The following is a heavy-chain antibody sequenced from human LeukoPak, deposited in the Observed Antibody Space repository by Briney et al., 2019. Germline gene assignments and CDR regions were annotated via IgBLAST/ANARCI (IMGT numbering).Heavy chain of an antibody. CDR2: ISSSGTYT. CDR1: GFTFSSYA. CDR3: ARGVGYCSSSRCSPGYYMDV. D-gene: IGHD2-15*01. V-gene: IGHV3-21*01. J-gene: IGHJ6*03. Sequence: GGSLRLACAASGFTFSSYAMNWVRQAPGKGLEWVSRISSSGTYTEYTDSGKGRFTISRDNAKNSLYLQMNSLRAEDTALYFCARGVGYCSSSRCSPGYYMDVWGQGTTVTVFS.